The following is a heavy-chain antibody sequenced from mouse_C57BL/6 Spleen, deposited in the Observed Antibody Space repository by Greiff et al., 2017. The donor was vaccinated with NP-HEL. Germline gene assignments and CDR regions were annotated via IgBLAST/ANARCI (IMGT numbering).Heavy chain of an antibody. CDR1: GFTFTDYY. CDR2: IRNKANGYTT. CDR3: ARWEDRYYDVDY. J-gene: IGHJ4*01. Sequence: DVQLVESGGGLVQPGGSLSLSCAASGFTFTDYYMSWVRQPPGKALEWLGFIRNKANGYTTAYSASVMGRFTISRDNSQSFLYLQKNALRAEDSAAYYCARWEDRYYDVDYWGQGTSVTVSA. V-gene: IGHV7-3*01.